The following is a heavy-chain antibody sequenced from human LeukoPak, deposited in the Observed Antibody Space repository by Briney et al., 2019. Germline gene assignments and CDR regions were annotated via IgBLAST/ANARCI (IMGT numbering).Heavy chain of an antibody. Sequence: SETLSLTCTVSGGSISSYYWSWIRQPPGKGLEWIGYIYYSGSTNYNPSLKSRVTISVDTSKNQFSLKLSSVTAADTAVYYCARPSPDAAGNPYYYYYMDVWGKGTTVTVSS. V-gene: IGHV4-59*08. J-gene: IGHJ6*03. CDR1: GGSISSYY. CDR3: ARPSPDAAGNPYYYYYMDV. CDR2: IYYSGST. D-gene: IGHD6-13*01.